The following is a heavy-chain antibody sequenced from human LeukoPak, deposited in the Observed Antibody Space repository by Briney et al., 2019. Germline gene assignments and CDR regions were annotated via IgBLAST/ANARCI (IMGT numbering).Heavy chain of an antibody. V-gene: IGHV4-34*01. J-gene: IGHJ4*02. D-gene: IGHD3-3*01. CDR2: INHSGST. CDR1: GGSFSGYY. Sequence: SETLSLTCAVYGGSFSGYYWSWIRQPPGKGLEWIGEINHSGSTNYNPSLKSRVTISVDTSKNQFSLKLSSVTAADTAVYYCARAVQITIFGVVINYFDYWGQGTLVTVSS. CDR3: ARAVQITIFGVVINYFDY.